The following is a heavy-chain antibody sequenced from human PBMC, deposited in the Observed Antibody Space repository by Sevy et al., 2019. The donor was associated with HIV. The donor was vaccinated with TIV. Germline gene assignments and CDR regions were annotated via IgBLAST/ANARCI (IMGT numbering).Heavy chain of an antibody. Sequence: ASVKVSCKASGGTFSSYAISWVRQAPGQGLEWMGRIILILGIANYAQKFQGRVTITADKSTSTAYMELSSLRSEDTAVYYCARQRWLSPLLDYWGQGTLVTVSS. CDR3: ARQRWLSPLLDY. V-gene: IGHV1-69*04. D-gene: IGHD5-12*01. CDR2: IILILGIA. CDR1: GGTFSSYA. J-gene: IGHJ4*02.